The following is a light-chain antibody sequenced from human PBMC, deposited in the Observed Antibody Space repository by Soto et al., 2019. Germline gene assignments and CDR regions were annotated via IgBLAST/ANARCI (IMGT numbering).Light chain of an antibody. CDR1: QSVSSN. CDR3: QQYGSSGT. V-gene: IGKV3-20*01. Sequence: EIVLTQSPGTLSLSPGESATLSCRASQSVSSNLAWYQQKPGQAPRLLIYGASNRATGIPDRFSGSGSGTDFTLTISRLEPEDFAVYYCQQYGSSGTFGQGTKVDI. CDR2: GAS. J-gene: IGKJ1*01.